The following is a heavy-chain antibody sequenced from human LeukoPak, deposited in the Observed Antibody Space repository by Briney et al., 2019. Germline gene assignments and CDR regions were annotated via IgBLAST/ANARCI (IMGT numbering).Heavy chain of an antibody. V-gene: IGHV3-30*02. CDR1: GFTFSNYG. Sequence: GGSLRLSCAASGFTFSNYGMHWVRQAPGKGLEWVAFIRSDGINKYHADSVKGRFTISRDNSKNTLYLQMNSLRAEDTAVYYCAKSYRVQRLAFDCWGQGTLVTVSS. J-gene: IGHJ4*02. D-gene: IGHD1-1*01. CDR2: IRSDGINK. CDR3: AKSYRVQRLAFDC.